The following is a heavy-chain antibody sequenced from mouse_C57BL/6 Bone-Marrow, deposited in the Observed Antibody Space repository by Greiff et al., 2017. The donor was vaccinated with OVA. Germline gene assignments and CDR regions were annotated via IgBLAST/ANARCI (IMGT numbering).Heavy chain of an antibody. Sequence: QVQLQQSGAELVKPGASVKLSCKASGYTFTSYWMHWVKQRPGQGLEWIGMIHPNSGSTNYNEKFKSKATLTVDKSSSTAYMQLSSLTSEDSAVYYCARELLRSAWFAYWGQGTLVTVSA. CDR2: IHPNSGST. CDR1: GYTFTSYW. CDR3: ARELLRSAWFAY. V-gene: IGHV1-64*01. J-gene: IGHJ3*01. D-gene: IGHD1-1*01.